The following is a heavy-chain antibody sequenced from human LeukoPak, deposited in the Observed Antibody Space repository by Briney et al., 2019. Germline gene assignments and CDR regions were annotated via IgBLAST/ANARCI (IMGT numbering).Heavy chain of an antibody. Sequence: TPSETLSLTCAVYGGSFSGYYWSWIRQPPGKGLEWIGEINHSGSTNYNPSLKSRVTISVDTSKNQFSLKLSSVTAADTAVYYCARGRTVLRFLEWLRSGSMDYWGQGTLVTVSS. CDR2: INHSGST. CDR3: ARGRTVLRFLEWLRSGSMDY. J-gene: IGHJ4*02. CDR1: GGSFSGYY. D-gene: IGHD3-3*01. V-gene: IGHV4-34*01.